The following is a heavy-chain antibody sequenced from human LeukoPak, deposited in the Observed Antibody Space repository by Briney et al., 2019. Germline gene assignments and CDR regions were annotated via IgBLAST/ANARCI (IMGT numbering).Heavy chain of an antibody. Sequence: GGSLRLSCAASGYTFSSYSINWVRQAPGKGLEWVSSISVRSNYIYYADSVRGRFRISRDDARDSLYLQMNSLRAEDTAVYYCVRLKRNSDTSGFYYYYDFWGQGTLVTVSS. V-gene: IGHV3-21*01. J-gene: IGHJ4*02. D-gene: IGHD3-22*01. CDR2: ISVRSNYI. CDR3: VRLKRNSDTSGFYYYYDF. CDR1: GYTFSSYS.